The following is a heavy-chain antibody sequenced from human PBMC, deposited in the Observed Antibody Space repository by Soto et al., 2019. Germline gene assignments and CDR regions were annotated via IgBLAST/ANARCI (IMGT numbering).Heavy chain of an antibody. V-gene: IGHV4-38-2*02. J-gene: IGHJ6*02. CDR2: IYHSGST. Sequence: SETLSRTCAVSCYSISSCDYWGWIRQPPGRVLEWIGSIYHSGSTYYNPSLKSRVTISVDTSKNQFSLKLSSVTAADTAVYYCARDQVGATTGVGVYYYYYGMDVWGQGTTVT. CDR1: CYSISSCDY. D-gene: IGHD1-26*01. CDR3: ARDQVGATTGVGVYYYYYGMDV.